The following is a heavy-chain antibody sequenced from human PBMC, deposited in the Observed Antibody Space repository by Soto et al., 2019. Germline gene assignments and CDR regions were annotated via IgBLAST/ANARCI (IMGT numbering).Heavy chain of an antibody. D-gene: IGHD3-16*02. Sequence: PGGSLILSCTASGFTFGDYAMSWFRQAPGKGLEWVGFIRSKAYGGTTEYAASVKGRFTISRDDSKSIAYLQMNSLKTEDTAVYYCTRDRDYIWGSYRYTDDYWGQGTLVTVSS. CDR1: GFTFGDYA. CDR2: IRSKAYGGTT. J-gene: IGHJ4*02. CDR3: TRDRDYIWGSYRYTDDY. V-gene: IGHV3-49*03.